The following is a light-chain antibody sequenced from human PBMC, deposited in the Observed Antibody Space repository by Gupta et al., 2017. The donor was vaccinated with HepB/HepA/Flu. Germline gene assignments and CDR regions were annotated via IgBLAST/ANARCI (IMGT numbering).Light chain of an antibody. V-gene: IGKV3-20*01. CDR1: QSFSRTF. CDR3: QQYGGSPLT. CDR2: GTS. J-gene: IGKJ4*01. Sequence: EIVLTQSPVTLSLSPGERATLSCRASQSFSRTFLAWYQQKAGQAPRLLIYGTSSRATGIPDRFSGSGSGTDFTLTISRLEPEDFAVYFCQQYGGSPLTFGGGTKVEIK.